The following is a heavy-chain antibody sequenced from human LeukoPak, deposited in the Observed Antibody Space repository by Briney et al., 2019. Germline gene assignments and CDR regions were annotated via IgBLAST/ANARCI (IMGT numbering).Heavy chain of an antibody. CDR3: ARSGTSVFWY. CDR2: IKEDGSEK. D-gene: IGHD1-7*01. CDR1: GFTFSNYW. Sequence: GGSLRLSCAASGFTFSNYWMSWVRQAPGKGLEWVANIKEDGSEKYSLDSVKGRFTVSRDNVKNSLYLQINNLRVEDTAIYYCARSGTSVFWYWGQGTLVTVSS. J-gene: IGHJ4*02. V-gene: IGHV3-7*01.